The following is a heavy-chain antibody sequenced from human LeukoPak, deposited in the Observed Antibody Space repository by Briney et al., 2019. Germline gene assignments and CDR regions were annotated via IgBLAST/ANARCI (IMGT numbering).Heavy chain of an antibody. V-gene: IGHV3-48*01. CDR1: GFTFSSYS. CDR3: ARDERYDFWSGYYRD. J-gene: IGHJ4*02. D-gene: IGHD3-3*01. CDR2: ISSSSSTI. Sequence: GGSLRLSCAASGFTFSSYSMNWVRQAPGKGLEWVSYISSSSSTIHYADSVKGRFTISRDNAKNSLYLQMNSLRAEDTAVYYCARDERYDFWSGYYRDWGQGTLVTVSS.